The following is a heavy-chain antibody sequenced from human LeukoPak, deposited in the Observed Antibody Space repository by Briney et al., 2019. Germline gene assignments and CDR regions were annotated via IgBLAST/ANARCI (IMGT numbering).Heavy chain of an antibody. CDR1: GGTFISYA. J-gene: IGHJ6*02. CDR3: ASGYDFWSGYYDYYYYGMDV. D-gene: IGHD3-3*01. V-gene: IGHV1-69*13. Sequence: SVKVSCKASGGTFISYAISWVRQAPGQGLEWMGGIIPIFGTANYAQKFQGRVTITADESTSTAYMELSSLRSEDTAVYYCASGYDFWSGYYDYYYYGMDVWGQGTTVTVSS. CDR2: IIPIFGTA.